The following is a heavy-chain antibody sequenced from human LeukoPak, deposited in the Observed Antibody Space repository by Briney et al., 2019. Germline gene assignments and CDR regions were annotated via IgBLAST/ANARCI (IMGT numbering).Heavy chain of an antibody. Sequence: ASVKVSCKASGYTFTSYHMHWVRQAPGQGLEWMGIINPSGGSTTYAQKFQGRVTMTRDTSTSTVYMELSSLRSEDTAVYYCARSEHIVVVTAILSFGYWGQGTLVTVSS. D-gene: IGHD2-21*02. CDR3: ARSEHIVVVTAILSFGY. CDR1: GYTFTSYH. V-gene: IGHV1-46*01. J-gene: IGHJ4*02. CDR2: INPSGGST.